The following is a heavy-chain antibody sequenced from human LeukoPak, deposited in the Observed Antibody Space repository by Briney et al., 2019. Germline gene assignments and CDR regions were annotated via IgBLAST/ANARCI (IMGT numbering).Heavy chain of an antibody. Sequence: ASVKVSCKASGYTFTGHYIHWVRQAPGQGLEWMGWINPNSGGTNYAQKFQGRVTATSDTSISTAYMELSTLRSDDTAVYYCARFDSSGEHFQRWGQGTLVTVSS. D-gene: IGHD3-22*01. CDR3: ARFDSSGEHFQR. CDR2: INPNSGGT. CDR1: GYTFTGHY. J-gene: IGHJ1*01. V-gene: IGHV1-2*02.